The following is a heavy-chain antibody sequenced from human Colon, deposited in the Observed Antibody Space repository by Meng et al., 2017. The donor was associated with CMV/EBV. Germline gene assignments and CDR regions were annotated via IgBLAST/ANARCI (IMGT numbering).Heavy chain of an antibody. V-gene: IGHV3-23*01. Sequence: GESLTLSCAASGFTFSSYAMGWVRQAPGKGLEWVSAIRGSGGSTYYADSVQGRFTISRDNSKNTIFLQVNSLRSEDTAVYYCATSLRDYSTASNYYYCGLDVWGQGTTVTVSS. CDR3: ATSLRDYSTASNYYYCGLDV. CDR2: IRGSGGST. J-gene: IGHJ6*02. CDR1: GFTFSSYA. D-gene: IGHD6-6*01.